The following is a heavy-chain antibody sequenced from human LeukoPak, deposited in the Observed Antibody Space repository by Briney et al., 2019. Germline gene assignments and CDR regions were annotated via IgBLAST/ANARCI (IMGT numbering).Heavy chain of an antibody. CDR1: GFTFSSYA. Sequence: GGSLRLSCAASGFTFSSYAMSWVRQAPGKGLEWVSAISGSGGNTYYADSVEGRFTISRDNSKNTLYLQMNSLRAEDTAVYYCAKYPRSGYDYVDCWGQGTLVTVSS. CDR3: AKYPRSGYDYVDC. V-gene: IGHV3-23*01. J-gene: IGHJ4*02. CDR2: ISGSGGNT. D-gene: IGHD5-12*01.